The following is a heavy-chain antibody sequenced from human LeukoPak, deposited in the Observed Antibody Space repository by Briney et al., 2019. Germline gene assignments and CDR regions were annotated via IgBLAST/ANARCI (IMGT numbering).Heavy chain of an antibody. CDR1: GFTFSNYN. Sequence: GGSLRLSXAASGFTFSNYNMIWVRQAPGKGLECISYITSSSSTIHYADSVKGRFTISRDNAKKSLYLQMNSLRADDTAVYYCARVWGGYSGEDYWGQGTLVTVSS. J-gene: IGHJ4*02. CDR2: ITSSSSTI. CDR3: ARVWGGYSGEDY. D-gene: IGHD4-23*01. V-gene: IGHV3-48*01.